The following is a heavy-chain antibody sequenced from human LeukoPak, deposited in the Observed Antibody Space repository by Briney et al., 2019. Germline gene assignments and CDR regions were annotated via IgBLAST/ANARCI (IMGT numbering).Heavy chain of an antibody. CDR2: ISAYNGNT. CDR1: GYTFTSYG. V-gene: IGHV1-18*01. J-gene: IGHJ4*02. Sequence: ASVKVSCTASGYTFTSYGISWVRQAHGQGLEWMGWISAYNGNTNYAQKFQGRVTMTTDTFTSTAYMELRSLRSDDTAVYYCARDIGPPGSPIDYWGQGTLVTVSS. CDR3: ARDIGPPGSPIDY. D-gene: IGHD3-10*01.